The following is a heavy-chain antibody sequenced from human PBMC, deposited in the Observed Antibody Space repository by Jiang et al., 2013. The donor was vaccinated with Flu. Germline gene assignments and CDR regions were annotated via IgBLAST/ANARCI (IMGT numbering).Heavy chain of an antibody. V-gene: IGHV4-4*02. J-gene: IGHJ4*02. Sequence: GLVKPWGPRVPSHALSLMAPSAVIIGGVGSPAPGKGLEWIGEIRHTGITNYKPSLRSRVTMSIDNSKNQFSLKLSSVTAADTAVYYCARETSHTGYYHDDSGYQSYLDSWGQGTLVTVSS. CDR2: IRHTGIT. D-gene: IGHD3-22*01. CDR3: ARETSHTGYYHDDSGYQSYLDS. CDR1: MAPSAVIIG.